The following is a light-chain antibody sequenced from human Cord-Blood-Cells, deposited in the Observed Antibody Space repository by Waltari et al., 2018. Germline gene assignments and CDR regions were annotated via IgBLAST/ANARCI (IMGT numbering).Light chain of an antibody. CDR3: QQSYSTPPT. V-gene: IGKV1-39*01. CDR2: AAS. J-gene: IGKJ1*01. Sequence: DIQLTQSPSFLSSSVGDRASITCRASQSFSSYLNWYQQKPGKAPKLLIYAASSLQSGVPSRFSGSGSGTDFTLTISSLQPEDFATYYCQQSYSTPPTFGQGTKVEIK. CDR1: QSFSSY.